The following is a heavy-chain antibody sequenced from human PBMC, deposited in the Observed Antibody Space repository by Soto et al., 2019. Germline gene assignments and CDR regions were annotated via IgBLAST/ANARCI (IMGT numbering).Heavy chain of an antibody. J-gene: IGHJ4*02. D-gene: IGHD3-9*01. V-gene: IGHV4-59*08. Sequence: PSETLSLTCTVSGGSINNHYWSWIRQPPGKGLEWIGSIYYTGSTNYNPSLKSRVTMSVDTSKNQLSLKLTSVTAADTAVYFCARLEGLATISYYFDFWGQGALVTVSS. CDR1: GGSINNHY. CDR3: ARLEGLATISYYFDF. CDR2: IYYTGST.